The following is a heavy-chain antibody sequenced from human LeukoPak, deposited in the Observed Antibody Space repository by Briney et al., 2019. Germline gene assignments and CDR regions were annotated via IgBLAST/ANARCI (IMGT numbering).Heavy chain of an antibody. CDR2: IIPIFGTA. J-gene: IGHJ3*02. CDR1: GGTFSSYA. Sequence: VASVKVSCKASGGTFSSYAISWVRQAPGQGLEWMGGIIPIFGTANYAQKFQGRVTITADESTSTAYMELSSLRSEDTAVYYCARMEGYYYDSSAPMGAFDIWGQGTMVTVSS. V-gene: IGHV1-69*13. CDR3: ARMEGYYYDSSAPMGAFDI. D-gene: IGHD3-22*01.